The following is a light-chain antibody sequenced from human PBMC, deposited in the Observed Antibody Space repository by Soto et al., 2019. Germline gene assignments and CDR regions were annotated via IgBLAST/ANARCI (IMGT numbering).Light chain of an antibody. V-gene: IGKV3-20*01. J-gene: IGKJ1*01. CDR2: DES. CDR1: QSISSTY. Sequence: EIVLTQSPGTLSLSPGERATLSCRASQSISSTYLTWYHQRPGQAPRLLIYDESRSDTGIPDRFSGSGSGTDFSLTISRLQPEDFAVYYCQHYYSARWTFGLGTKVEIK. CDR3: QHYYSARWT.